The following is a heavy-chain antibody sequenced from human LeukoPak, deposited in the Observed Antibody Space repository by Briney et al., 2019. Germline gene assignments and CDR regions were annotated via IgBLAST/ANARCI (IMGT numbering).Heavy chain of an antibody. Sequence: ASVKVSCKDSGYAFTGYYMHWVRHTPRQGLERMGWINPNSGGTNYAQKFQGRVTMTRDTSISTAYMELSRLRSDDTAVYYCARLGYRRYYYYYGMDVWGQGTTVTVSS. V-gene: IGHV1-2*02. D-gene: IGHD5-12*01. CDR1: GYAFTGYY. J-gene: IGHJ6*02. CDR3: ARLGYRRYYYYYGMDV. CDR2: INPNSGGT.